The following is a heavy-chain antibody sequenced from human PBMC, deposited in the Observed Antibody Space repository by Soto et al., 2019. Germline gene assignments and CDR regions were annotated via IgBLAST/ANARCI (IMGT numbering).Heavy chain of an antibody. CDR3: ARDHYSSSSPNYFYS. CDR2: IYHTGTL. Sequence: SETLSLTCNVSGGSITSSEYSWNWIRQAPGKGLEWIGFIYHTGTLYYNPSLKSRVTISLDRSENLFSLKLSSVTAADTAVYFCARDHYSSSSPNYFYSWGQGTLVTVSS. V-gene: IGHV4-30-2*01. D-gene: IGHD6-6*01. J-gene: IGHJ4*02. CDR1: GGSITSSEYS.